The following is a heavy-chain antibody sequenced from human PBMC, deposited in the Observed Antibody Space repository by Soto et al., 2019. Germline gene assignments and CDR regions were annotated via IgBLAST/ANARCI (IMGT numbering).Heavy chain of an antibody. CDR1: GYTFASYG. CDR2: ISAYNGNT. J-gene: IGHJ6*02. CDR3: ARDGRSYYYYGMDA. Sequence: ASVKVSCKASGYTFASYGISWARQAPGQGLEWMGWISAYNGNTNYAQKLQGRVTMTTDTSTSTAYMELRSLRSDDTAVYYCARDGRSYYYYGMDAWGQGTTVTVSS. V-gene: IGHV1-18*04.